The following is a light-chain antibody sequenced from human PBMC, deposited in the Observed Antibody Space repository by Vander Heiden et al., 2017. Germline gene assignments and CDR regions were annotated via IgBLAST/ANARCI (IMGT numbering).Light chain of an antibody. Sequence: SQLTQSPSSMSSSAGHRATLTCRASQDISNFLAWYQLRPGKPPTLLIYAASTLQSGVSSGLSSSRSGRKVTLTISSLQQADYEIYYCRQPRTYPYTFGQGTKLEI. CDR1: QDISNF. J-gene: IGKJ2*01. V-gene: IGKV1-9*01. CDR3: RQPRTYPYT. CDR2: AAS.